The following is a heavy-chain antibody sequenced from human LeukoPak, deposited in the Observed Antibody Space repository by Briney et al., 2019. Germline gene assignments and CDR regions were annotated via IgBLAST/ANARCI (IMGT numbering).Heavy chain of an antibody. D-gene: IGHD3-22*01. CDR1: GFTFSSYE. Sequence: GGSLRLSCAVSGFTFSSYEMNWVRQAPGKGLEWVSYISSSGRTIYNADSVKGRFTISRDNAKNSLYLQMNSLRAEDTAVYYCAKAYYDTSGRMGGFDYWGQGTLVTVSS. J-gene: IGHJ4*02. CDR2: ISSSGRTI. V-gene: IGHV3-48*03. CDR3: AKAYYDTSGRMGGFDY.